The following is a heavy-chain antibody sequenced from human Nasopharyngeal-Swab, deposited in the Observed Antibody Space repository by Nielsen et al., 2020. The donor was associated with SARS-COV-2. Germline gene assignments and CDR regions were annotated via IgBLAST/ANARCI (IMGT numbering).Heavy chain of an antibody. CDR1: GYSFTSYW. Sequence: GASLKISCKCSGYSFTSYWIGWVRQMPGKGLEWMGIIYPGDSDTRYSPSFQGQVTISADKSISTAYLQWSSLKASDTAMYYCTRDCGGDCYSFDYWGQGTLVTVSS. J-gene: IGHJ4*02. V-gene: IGHV5-51*01. D-gene: IGHD2-21*02. CDR2: IYPGDSDT. CDR3: TRDCGGDCYSFDY.